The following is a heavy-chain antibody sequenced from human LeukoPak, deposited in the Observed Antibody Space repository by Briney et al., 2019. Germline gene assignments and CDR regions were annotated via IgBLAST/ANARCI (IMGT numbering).Heavy chain of an antibody. V-gene: IGHV3-30*01. CDR1: GFTFSSYA. CDR2: ISYDGSNK. Sequence: GGSLRLSCAASGFTFSSYAMHWVRQAPGKGLEWVAVISYDGSNKYYADSVKGRFTISRDDSKNTLYLQMNSLRAEDTAVYYCARDPYSSGWYDYWGQGTLVTVSS. D-gene: IGHD6-19*01. CDR3: ARDPYSSGWYDY. J-gene: IGHJ4*02.